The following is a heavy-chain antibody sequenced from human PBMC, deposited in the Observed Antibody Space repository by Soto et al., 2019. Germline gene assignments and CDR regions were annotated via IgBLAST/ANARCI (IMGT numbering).Heavy chain of an antibody. CDR2: ISGSGSST. CDR3: AKGRDYYYYGMDV. J-gene: IGHJ6*02. Sequence: GGSLRLSCAASGFTFTSYAMSWVRQAPGKGLEWVSTISGSGSSTYYADSVKGRFTISRDNPKNTLYLQMNSLRAEDTAVYYCAKGRDYYYYGMDVWGQGTTVTVSS. V-gene: IGHV3-23*01. CDR1: GFTFTSYA.